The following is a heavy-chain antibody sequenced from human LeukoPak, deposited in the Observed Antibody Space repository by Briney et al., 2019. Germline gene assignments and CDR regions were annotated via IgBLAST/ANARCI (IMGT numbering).Heavy chain of an antibody. Sequence: EASVKVSCKASGGTFSSYAISWVRQAPGQGLEWMGGIIPIFGTANYAQKFQGRVTITTDESTSTAYMELSSLRSEDTAVYYCARAVVPATDAFDIWGQGTMVTVSS. V-gene: IGHV1-69*05. J-gene: IGHJ3*02. CDR3: ARAVVPATDAFDI. CDR2: IIPIFGTA. D-gene: IGHD2-2*01. CDR1: GGTFSSYA.